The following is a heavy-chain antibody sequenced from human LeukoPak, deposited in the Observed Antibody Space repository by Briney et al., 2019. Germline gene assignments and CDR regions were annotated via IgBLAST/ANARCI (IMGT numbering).Heavy chain of an antibody. V-gene: IGHV1-8*01. CDR2: MSPNSGNT. Sequence: ASVKVSCKASGYTFTSYDINWVRQATGQGLEWMGWMSPNSGNTGYAQKFQGRVTMTRNTSISTAYMELSSLRSEDMAVYYCARGGGSTWTQRGYFQHWGQGTLVTVSS. CDR3: ARGGGSTWTQRGYFQH. J-gene: IGHJ1*01. CDR1: GYTFTSYD. D-gene: IGHD6-13*01.